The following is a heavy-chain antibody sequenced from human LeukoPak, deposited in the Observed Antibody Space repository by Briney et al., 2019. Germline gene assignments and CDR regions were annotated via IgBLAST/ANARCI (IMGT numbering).Heavy chain of an antibody. D-gene: IGHD5-18*01. J-gene: IGHJ3*02. V-gene: IGHV4-34*01. Sequence: SETLSLTCAVYGGSFSGYYWSWIRQPPGKGLEWIGEINHSGSTNYNPSLKSRVTISVDTSKNQFSLKLSSVTAADTAVYYCARYVRWIQLHGPKGAFDIWGQGTMVTVSS. CDR1: GGSFSGYY. CDR2: INHSGST. CDR3: ARYVRWIQLHGPKGAFDI.